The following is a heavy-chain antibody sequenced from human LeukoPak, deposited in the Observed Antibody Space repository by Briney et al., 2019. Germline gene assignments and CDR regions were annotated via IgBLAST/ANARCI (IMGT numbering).Heavy chain of an antibody. D-gene: IGHD6-13*01. V-gene: IGHV3-33*01. Sequence: GGSLRLSCAASGFTFSSYGMHWVRQAPGKGLEWVAVIWYDGSNKYYADSVKGRFTISRDNSKNTLYLQMNSLRAEDTAVYYCVRDAGSSPLNWFDPWGQGTLVTVSS. J-gene: IGHJ5*02. CDR2: IWYDGSNK. CDR1: GFTFSSYG. CDR3: VRDAGSSPLNWFDP.